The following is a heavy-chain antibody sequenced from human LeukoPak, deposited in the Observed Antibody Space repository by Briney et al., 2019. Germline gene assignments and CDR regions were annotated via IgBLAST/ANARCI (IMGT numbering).Heavy chain of an antibody. CDR3: ARGDQYSKHYYYYYYMDV. D-gene: IGHD5-18*01. Sequence: SETLSLTCTVSGGSISSSSYYWGWIRQPPGKGLEWIGSIYYSGSTYYNPSLKSRVTISVDTSKNQLSLKLSSVTAADTAVYYCARGDQYSKHYYYYYYMDVWGKGTTVTVSS. CDR1: GGSISSSSYY. CDR2: IYYSGST. J-gene: IGHJ6*03. V-gene: IGHV4-39*07.